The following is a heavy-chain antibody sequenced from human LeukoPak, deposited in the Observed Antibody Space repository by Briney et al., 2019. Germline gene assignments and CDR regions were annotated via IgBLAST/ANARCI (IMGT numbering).Heavy chain of an antibody. J-gene: IGHJ6*04. Sequence: PGGSLRLSCAASGFTFDDYGMSWARQAPGKGLEWVSGINWNGGSTGYADSVKGRFTISRDNAKNSLYLQMNSLRAEDTALYYCARDYEYSSSWYTSYYYYYGMDVWGEGTTVTVSS. CDR1: GFTFDDYG. V-gene: IGHV3-20*04. D-gene: IGHD6-13*01. CDR3: ARDYEYSSSWYTSYYYYYGMDV. CDR2: INWNGGST.